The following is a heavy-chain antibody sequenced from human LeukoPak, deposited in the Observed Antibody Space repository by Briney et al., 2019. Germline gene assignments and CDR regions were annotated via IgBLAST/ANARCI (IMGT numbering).Heavy chain of an antibody. CDR1: GGSFSGYY. CDR2: INHSGST. Sequence: PSETLSLTCAVYGGSFSGYYWSWIRQPPGKGLEWIGEINHSGSTNYNPSLKSRVSISVDSSKNQFSLKVSSVTAADTAVYYCARGSDTAAGIYWGQGTLVTVSS. D-gene: IGHD6-13*01. J-gene: IGHJ4*02. CDR3: ARGSDTAAGIY. V-gene: IGHV4-34*01.